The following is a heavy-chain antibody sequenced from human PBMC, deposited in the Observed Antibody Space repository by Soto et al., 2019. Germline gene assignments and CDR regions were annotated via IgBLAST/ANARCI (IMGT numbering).Heavy chain of an antibody. CDR2: ISGSGGST. Sequence: PGGSLRLSCAASVFTFSSYAMSWVRQAPGKGLEWVSVISGSGGSTHYVDSVKGRFTISRDNSKNTLYLQMNSLRAEDTAVYYCAKDAGRFLEWFLPFDPWGQGSLVTVSS. V-gene: IGHV3-23*01. D-gene: IGHD3-3*01. CDR3: AKDAGRFLEWFLPFDP. CDR1: VFTFSSYA. J-gene: IGHJ5*02.